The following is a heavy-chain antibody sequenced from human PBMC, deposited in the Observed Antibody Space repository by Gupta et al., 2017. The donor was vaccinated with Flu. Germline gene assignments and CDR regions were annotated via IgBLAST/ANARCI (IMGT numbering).Heavy chain of an antibody. V-gene: IGHV1-2*02. CDR3: ARGYCSSTSCYKDYYDGMDV. D-gene: IGHD2-2*02. CDR2: INPNSGGT. J-gene: IGHJ6*02. CDR1: ADTVTGCY. Sequence: QVQLVRSAAAVTKPAAAVQFACEASADTVTGCYMRWVRQALGQGLEWVGWINPNSGGTNYAQKFQGRVTMTRDTSISTAYMELSRLRSDDTAVYYCARGYCSSTSCYKDYYDGMDVWGQGTTVTVSS.